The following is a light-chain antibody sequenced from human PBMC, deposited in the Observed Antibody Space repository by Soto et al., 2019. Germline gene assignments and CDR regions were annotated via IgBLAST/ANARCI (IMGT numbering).Light chain of an antibody. J-gene: IGKJ1*01. CDR2: DAS. CDR3: QQYNSYSRI. CDR1: QSISSW. Sequence: DIQMTQSPSTLSASVGDRVTITCRASQSISSWLAWYQQKPGKATKLLIYDASNLESGVPSRFSGSASGTEFTLTISSLQPDDFATYYCQQYNSYSRIFGQGTKLEIK. V-gene: IGKV1-5*01.